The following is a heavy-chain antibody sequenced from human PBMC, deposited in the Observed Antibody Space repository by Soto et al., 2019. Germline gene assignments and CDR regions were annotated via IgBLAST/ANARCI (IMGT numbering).Heavy chain of an antibody. CDR2: INPNNGDT. J-gene: IGHJ4*02. CDR3: ARAIEMGDFDF. V-gene: IGHV1-2*04. Sequence: ASVKVSCKTSGYSFIGNYIHWLRQVPGQGLEWMGWINPNNGDTSYAQRFQGWVTLTRDTSINTAYVQVSRLTSDDTAVYYCARAIEMGDFDFWGQGTVVTVSS. CDR1: GYSFIGNY. D-gene: IGHD2-8*01.